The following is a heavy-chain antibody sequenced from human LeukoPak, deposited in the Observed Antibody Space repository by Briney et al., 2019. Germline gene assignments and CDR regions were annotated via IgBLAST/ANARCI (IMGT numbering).Heavy chain of an antibody. Sequence: PSEALSLTCTVSGDSISTYYWSWIRQPPGKGLEWIGYMYYSGSTNYNPSLKSRVTISLDTPKNQFSLRLNSVTAADTAVYYCARGVAGYGPYDYWGQGTLVTVSS. CDR1: GDSISTYY. CDR2: MYYSGST. J-gene: IGHJ4*02. CDR3: ARGVAGYGPYDY. D-gene: IGHD5-12*01. V-gene: IGHV4-59*01.